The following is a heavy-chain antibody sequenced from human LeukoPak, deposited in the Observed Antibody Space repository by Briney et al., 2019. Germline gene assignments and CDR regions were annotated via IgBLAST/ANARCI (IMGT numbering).Heavy chain of an antibody. Sequence: ASVKVSCKASGYTFTSYAMNWVRQAPGQGLEWMGWININTGNPTYAQGFTGRFVFSLDTSVSTAYLQISSLKAEDTAVYYCARSIAVAGVGGFDYWGQGTLVTVSS. CDR3: ARSIAVAGVGGFDY. J-gene: IGHJ4*02. CDR1: GYTFTSYA. CDR2: ININTGNP. D-gene: IGHD6-19*01. V-gene: IGHV7-4-1*02.